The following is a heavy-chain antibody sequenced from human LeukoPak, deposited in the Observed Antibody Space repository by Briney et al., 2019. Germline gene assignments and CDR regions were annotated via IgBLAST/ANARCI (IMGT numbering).Heavy chain of an antibody. CDR1: GFTFSSYA. CDR3: ASAIWFGEYYYYYMDV. D-gene: IGHD3-10*01. CDR2: ISYDGSNK. V-gene: IGHV3-30*01. J-gene: IGHJ6*03. Sequence: GRSLRLSCAASGFTFSSYAMHWVRQAPGKGVEWVAVISYDGSNKYYADSVKGRFTISRDNSKNTLYLQMNSLRAEDTAVYYCASAIWFGEYYYYYMDVWGKGTTVTVSS.